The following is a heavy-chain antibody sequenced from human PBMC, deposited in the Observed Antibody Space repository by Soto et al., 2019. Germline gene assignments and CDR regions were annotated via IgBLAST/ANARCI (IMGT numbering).Heavy chain of an antibody. J-gene: IGHJ6*02. CDR3: AKNCQLPYYYYRMDG. D-gene: IGHD1-1*01. CDR1: GYTFTRYG. Sequence: QGKLVQSGPEVKKPGASVKVSCKASGYTFTRYGISWVRQAPGQGLEWMGWISGYNGDTNYAQKVQGRVTMTIDTSTSTAYMELRSLTSHDTVIYYCAKNCQLPYYYYRMDGWVQWTTITVSS. V-gene: IGHV1-18*01. CDR2: ISGYNGDT.